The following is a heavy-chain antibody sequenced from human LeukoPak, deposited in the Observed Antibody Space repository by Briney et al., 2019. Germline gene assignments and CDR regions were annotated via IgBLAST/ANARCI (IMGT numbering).Heavy chain of an antibody. CDR3: ARRGRYSYGSYFDY. CDR1: GYSFTSYW. CDR2: IYPGDSDT. D-gene: IGHD5-18*01. J-gene: IGHJ4*02. Sequence: KPGESLKISCKGSGYSFTSYWIGWVRQVPGKGLEWMGIIYPGDSDTAYSPSFQGQVTVSADKSITTAYLQWSSPKASDTAMYYCARRGRYSYGSYFDYWGQGTLVTVSS. V-gene: IGHV5-51*01.